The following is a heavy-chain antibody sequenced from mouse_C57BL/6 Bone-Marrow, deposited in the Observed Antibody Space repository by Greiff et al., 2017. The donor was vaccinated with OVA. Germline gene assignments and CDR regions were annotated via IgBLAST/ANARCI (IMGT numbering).Heavy chain of an antibody. CDR3: ARQGYGSRGGYFDV. J-gene: IGHJ1*03. Sequence: EVKLMESGGGLVKPGGSLKLSCAASGFTFSDYGMHWVRQAPEKGLEWVAYISSGSSTIYYADTVKGRFTISRDNAKNTLFLQMTSLRSEDTAMYYCARQGYGSRGGYFDVWGTGTTVTVSS. CDR2: ISSGSSTI. V-gene: IGHV5-17*01. CDR1: GFTFSDYG. D-gene: IGHD1-1*01.